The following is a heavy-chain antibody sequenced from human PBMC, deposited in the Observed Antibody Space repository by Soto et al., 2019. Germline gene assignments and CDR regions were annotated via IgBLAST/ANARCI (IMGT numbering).Heavy chain of an antibody. CDR1: GFTFSSYA. V-gene: IGHV3-23*01. J-gene: IGHJ5*02. D-gene: IGHD2-2*01. Sequence: GGSLRLSCAASGFTFSSYAMSWVRQAPGKGLEWVSAISGSGGSTYYVDSVKGRFTISRDNSKNTLYLQMNSLRAEDTAVYYCAKGDIVVVPAANWFDPWGQGTLVTVSS. CDR2: ISGSGGST. CDR3: AKGDIVVVPAANWFDP.